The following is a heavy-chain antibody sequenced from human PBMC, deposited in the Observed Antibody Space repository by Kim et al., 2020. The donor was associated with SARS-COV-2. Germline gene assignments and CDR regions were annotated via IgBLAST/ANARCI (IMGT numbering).Heavy chain of an antibody. CDR2: ISYDGTNK. J-gene: IGHJ4*01. CDR1: GFSFSNYA. D-gene: IGHD6-13*01. V-gene: IGHV3-30*04. CDR3: ARKPTTSSWSYYFDY. Sequence: GGSLRLSCAASGFSFSNYAMFWVRQAPGKGLEWVALISYDGTNKDYADSVKGRFTISRDNSKSTLYLQMNSLRVADTAVYFCARKPTTSSWSYYFDYRG.